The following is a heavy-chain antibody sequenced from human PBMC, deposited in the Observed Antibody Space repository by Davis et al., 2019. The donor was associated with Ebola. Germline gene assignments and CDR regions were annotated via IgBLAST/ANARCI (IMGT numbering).Heavy chain of an antibody. J-gene: IGHJ4*02. V-gene: IGHV3-7*03. CDR1: GFTFSTYW. CDR3: ASSSGY. Sequence: PGGSLRLSCAVSGFTFSTYWMTWVRQAPGKGLERVANIKQDGSEKYYVDSVKGRFTISRDNAKNSLYLQMNSLRAEDTALYHCASSSGYWGQGTLVTVSS. D-gene: IGHD6-6*01. CDR2: IKQDGSEK.